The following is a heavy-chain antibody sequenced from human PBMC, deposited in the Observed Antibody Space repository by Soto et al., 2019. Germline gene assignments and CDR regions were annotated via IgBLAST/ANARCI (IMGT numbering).Heavy chain of an antibody. D-gene: IGHD7-27*01. CDR3: ARTGDYIVDD. CDR2: TYYRSKWSS. Sequence: SQTLSLTCAISVDSVSSKRAAWDWIRQSPSRGLECLGRTYYRSKWSSNYAVSVKSRITINTDTSKNQFSLQLRSVTPDDTAMYYCARTGDYIVDDWAQGTLVTVSS. V-gene: IGHV6-1*01. J-gene: IGHJ4*02. CDR1: VDSVSSKRAA.